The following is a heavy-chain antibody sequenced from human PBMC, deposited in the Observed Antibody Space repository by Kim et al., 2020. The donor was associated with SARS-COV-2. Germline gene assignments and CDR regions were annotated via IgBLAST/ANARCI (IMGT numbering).Heavy chain of an antibody. CDR1: GGSFSGYY. V-gene: IGHV4-34*01. D-gene: IGHD1-26*01. CDR3: SCGAIDSGLFYGHYNWFDP. CDR2: INHSGTT. Sequence: SETLSLTCAVYGGSFSGYYWSWIRQPPGKGLEWIGEINHSGTTNYNPSLKSRVSITVYTSNNQLSLTLSPVTAADTAVTYWSCGAIDSGLFYGHYNWFDP. J-gene: IGHJ5*02.